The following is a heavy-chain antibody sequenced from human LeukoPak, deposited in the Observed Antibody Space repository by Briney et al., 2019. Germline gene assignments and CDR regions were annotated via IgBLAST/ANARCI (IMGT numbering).Heavy chain of an antibody. J-gene: IGHJ4*02. CDR3: ARVSVTMIVVGPTYFDY. CDR1: GFTFDDYA. V-gene: IGHV3-9*01. CDR2: ISWNSGSI. Sequence: GGSLRLSCAASGFTFDDYAMHWVRQAPGKGLEWVSGISWNSGSIGYADSVKGRFTISRDNSKNTLYLQMNSLRAEDTAVYYCARVSVTMIVVGPTYFDYWGQGTLVTVSS. D-gene: IGHD3-22*01.